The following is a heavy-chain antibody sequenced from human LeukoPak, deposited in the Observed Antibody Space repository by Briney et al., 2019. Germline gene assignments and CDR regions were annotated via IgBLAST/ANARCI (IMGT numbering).Heavy chain of an antibody. CDR1: NGSISIYY. Sequence: SETLSLTCTVSNGSISIYYWSWIRQPAGKGLEWIGRIYTSGTTNYNPSLKSRVTMSVDTSKNQFSLKLSSVTAADTAVYYCARDSGTTGEVKFDPWGQGTLVTVSS. CDR3: ARDSGTTGEVKFDP. D-gene: IGHD3-10*01. CDR2: IYTSGTT. V-gene: IGHV4-4*07. J-gene: IGHJ5*02.